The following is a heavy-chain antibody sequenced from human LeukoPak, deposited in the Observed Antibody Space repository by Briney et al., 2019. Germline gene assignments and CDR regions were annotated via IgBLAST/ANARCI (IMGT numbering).Heavy chain of an antibody. J-gene: IGHJ6*03. Sequence: GESLKISCKGSGYSFTSYWIGWVRQMPGKGLEWMGNIYPGDSDTTYSPSFQGQVSISADRSISTAYLQWSSLKTSDSAIYYCARRVGSKSSGYYMDVWGNGTTVTVSS. CDR2: IYPGDSDT. CDR1: GYSFTSYW. CDR3: ARRVGSKSSGYYMDV. V-gene: IGHV5-51*03. D-gene: IGHD6-19*01.